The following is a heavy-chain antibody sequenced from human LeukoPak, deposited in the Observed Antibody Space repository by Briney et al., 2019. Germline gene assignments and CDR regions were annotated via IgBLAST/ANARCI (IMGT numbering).Heavy chain of an antibody. Sequence: GGSLRLSCEASGFTFSSYWMSWVRQVPGMGLEWVANIKQDGSEKYYVDSVKGRFTISRDNAKNSLYLQMNSLRAEDTAVYYCARGLYDSSGYYYDYWGQGTLVTVSS. V-gene: IGHV3-7*01. CDR2: IKQDGSEK. J-gene: IGHJ4*02. D-gene: IGHD3-22*01. CDR1: GFTFSSYW. CDR3: ARGLYDSSGYYYDY.